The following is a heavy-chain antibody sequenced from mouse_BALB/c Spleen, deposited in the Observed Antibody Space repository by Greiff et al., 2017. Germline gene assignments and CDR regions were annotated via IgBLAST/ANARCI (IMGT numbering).Heavy chain of an antibody. CDR1: GFNIKDYY. D-gene: IGHD2-1*01. J-gene: IGHJ2*01. CDR3: NYGNYNY. CDR2: IDPENGDT. V-gene: IGHV14-4*02. Sequence: EVKLMESGAELVRSGASVKLSCTASGFNIKDYYMHWVKQRPEQGLEWIGWIDPENGDTEYAPKFQGKATMTADTSSNTAYLQLSSLTSEDTAVYYCNYGNYNYWGQGTTLTVSS.